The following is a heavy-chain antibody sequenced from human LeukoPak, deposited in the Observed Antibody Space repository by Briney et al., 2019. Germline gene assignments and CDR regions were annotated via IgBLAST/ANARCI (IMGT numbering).Heavy chain of an antibody. CDR3: ARDWGSRGKFDI. J-gene: IGHJ3*02. D-gene: IGHD3-16*01. Sequence: SGGSLRLSCAASGFTFSSYEMNWVRQAPGKGLERVSYISSSGSTIYYADSVKGRFTISRDNAKNSLYLQMNSLRAEDTAVYYCARDWGSRGKFDIWGQGTMVTVSS. CDR1: GFTFSSYE. V-gene: IGHV3-48*03. CDR2: ISSSGSTI.